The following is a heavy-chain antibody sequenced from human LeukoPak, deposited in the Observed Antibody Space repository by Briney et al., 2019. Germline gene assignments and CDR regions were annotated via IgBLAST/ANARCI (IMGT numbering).Heavy chain of an antibody. CDR1: GFTFSSYW. Sequence: GGSLRLFCAASGFTFSSYWMNWARQAPGEALEWVSSINHNGNVNFYVDSVKGRFTLSRDYAKNSLYLQMSNVRAEDTAVYFCARGGGLDVWGQGATVTVSS. CDR2: INHNGNVN. V-gene: IGHV3-7*03. CDR3: ARGGGLDV. D-gene: IGHD3-16*01. J-gene: IGHJ6*02.